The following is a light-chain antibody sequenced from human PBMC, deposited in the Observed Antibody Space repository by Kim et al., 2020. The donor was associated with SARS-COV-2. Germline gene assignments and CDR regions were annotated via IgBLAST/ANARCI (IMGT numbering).Light chain of an antibody. CDR1: SSDIGGSYNY. V-gene: IGLV2-14*03. CDR3: SSYTSSSTLVV. CDR2: DVS. Sequence: QSALTQPASVSGSPGQSITISCTGTSSDIGGSYNYVSWYQQHPGKAPKLMIYDVSNRPSGVSNRFSGSKSDNTASLTISGLQAEDEADYYCSSYTSSSTLVVFGGGTQLTVL. J-gene: IGLJ2*01.